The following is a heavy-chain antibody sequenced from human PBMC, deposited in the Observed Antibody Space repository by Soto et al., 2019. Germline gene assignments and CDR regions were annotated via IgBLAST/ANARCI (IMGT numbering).Heavy chain of an antibody. D-gene: IGHD2-2*01. CDR3: AREEGYCTSTSCDEEGWGY. Sequence: QVQLVQSGAEVKKPGASVKVSCKASGYIFTSYYIHWVRQAPGQGLEWMGIIHPSGGRTTYAQKFQGRVTMIRDTATSTGYMEVSSLRSEDTAVYYCAREEGYCTSTSCDEEGWGYWGQGTLVTVSA. J-gene: IGHJ4*02. V-gene: IGHV1-46*01. CDR2: IHPSGGRT. CDR1: GYIFTSYY.